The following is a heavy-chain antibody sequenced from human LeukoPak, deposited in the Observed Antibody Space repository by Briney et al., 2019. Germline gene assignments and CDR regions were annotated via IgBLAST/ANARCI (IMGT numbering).Heavy chain of an antibody. D-gene: IGHD4-11*01. CDR3: ARDQTVTTLNWFDP. CDR2: ISSSSSTI. V-gene: IGHV3-48*01. CDR1: GFTFSSYS. Sequence: GGSLRLSCAASGFTFSSYSMNWVRQAPGKGLEWVSYISSSSSTIYYADSVKGRSTISRDNAKNSLYLQMNSLRAEDTAVYYCARDQTVTTLNWFDPWGQGTLVTVSS. J-gene: IGHJ5*02.